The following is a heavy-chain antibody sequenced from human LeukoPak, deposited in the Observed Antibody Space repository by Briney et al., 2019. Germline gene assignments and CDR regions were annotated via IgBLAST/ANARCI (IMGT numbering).Heavy chain of an antibody. CDR3: ARDSPDCGSTTCYKDWFDP. V-gene: IGHV3-23*01. J-gene: IGHJ5*02. CDR1: GFTFSTYA. Sequence: GGSLRLSCAASGFTFSTYAMSWVRQAPGKGLEWVSSISGSGGGTYYADSVKGRFTISRDNSKNTLFLQINSLGAEDTAVYYCARDSPDCGSTTCYKDWFDPWGQGTLVTVSS. CDR2: ISGSGGGT. D-gene: IGHD2-2*02.